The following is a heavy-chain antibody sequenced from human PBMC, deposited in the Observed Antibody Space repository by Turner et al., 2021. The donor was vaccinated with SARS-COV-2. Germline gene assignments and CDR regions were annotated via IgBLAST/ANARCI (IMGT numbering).Heavy chain of an antibody. Sequence: QVQLQESGPGLVKPLGTLSLTCAVSGGSISSSNWWSWVRQPPGKGLEWIGEIYHSGSTSYNPSLKSRVAISVDKSKNQFSLKMSAVTAADTAVYYCARGWGVVLGYYGLDVWGQGTTVTVSS. J-gene: IGHJ6*02. D-gene: IGHD3-10*01. V-gene: IGHV4-4*02. CDR2: IYHSGST. CDR3: ARGWGVVLGYYGLDV. CDR1: GGSISSSNW.